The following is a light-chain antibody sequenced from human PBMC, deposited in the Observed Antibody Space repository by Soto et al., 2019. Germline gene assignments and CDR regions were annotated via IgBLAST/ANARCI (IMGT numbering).Light chain of an antibody. CDR2: EVS. Sequence: QSALAQPASVSGSPGQPITISCTGTSSDVGGYNYVSWYQQHPGKAPKLIIYEVSNRPSGVSNRFSGSKSGSTASLTISGLQAEDEADYHCTSYTRDTALVFGTGTKVTVL. CDR3: TSYTRDTALV. V-gene: IGLV2-14*01. J-gene: IGLJ1*01. CDR1: SSDVGGYNY.